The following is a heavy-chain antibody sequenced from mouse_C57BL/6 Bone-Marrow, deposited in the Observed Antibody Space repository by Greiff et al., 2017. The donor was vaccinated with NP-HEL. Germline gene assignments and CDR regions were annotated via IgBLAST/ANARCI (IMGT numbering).Heavy chain of an antibody. D-gene: IGHD1-1*01. Sequence: QVQLQQPGAELVRPGTSVKLSCKASGYTFTSYWMHWVKQRPGQGLEWIGAIDPSDSYTNYNQKFKGKATLTVVTSSSTAYMQLSSLTSDDSAVYYCARRGTTVPHWYFDVWGTGTTVTGSS. CDR2: IDPSDSYT. J-gene: IGHJ1*03. CDR3: ARRGTTVPHWYFDV. CDR1: GYTFTSYW. V-gene: IGHV1-59*01.